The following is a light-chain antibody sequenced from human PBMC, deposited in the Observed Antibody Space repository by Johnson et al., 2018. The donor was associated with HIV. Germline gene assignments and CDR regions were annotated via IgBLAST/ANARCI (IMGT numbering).Light chain of an antibody. V-gene: IGLV1-51*02. CDR3: GTWDSSLSVYV. Sequence: QPVLTQPPSVSAAPGQKVTISCSGSSSNIGNNYVSWYQQLPGTAPKLLIYENNKRPSGIPARFSGSKSGTSATLGITGLQTGDEADYYCGTWDSSLSVYVFGTGTKVTVL. CDR2: ENN. J-gene: IGLJ1*01. CDR1: SSNIGNNY.